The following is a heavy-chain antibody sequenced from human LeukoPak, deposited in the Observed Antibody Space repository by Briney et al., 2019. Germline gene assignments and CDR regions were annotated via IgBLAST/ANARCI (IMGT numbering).Heavy chain of an antibody. CDR1: GYTFTSYD. J-gene: IGHJ6*03. CDR3: ARGTLYSSSWYYYYYMDV. V-gene: IGHV1-8*01. D-gene: IGHD6-13*01. CDR2: MNPNSGNT. Sequence: GASVKVSCKASGYTFTSYDINWVRQATGQGLEWMGWMNPNSGNTGYAQKFQGRVTMTRNTSISTAYMELSSLRSEDTAVYYCARGTLYSSSWYYYYYMDVWGNGTTVTVSS.